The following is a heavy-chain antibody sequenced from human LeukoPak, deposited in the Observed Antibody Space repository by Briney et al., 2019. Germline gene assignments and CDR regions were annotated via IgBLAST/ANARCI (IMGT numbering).Heavy chain of an antibody. Sequence: GGSLRLSCAASGFTLSSYSMNWVRQAPGKGLEWVSYISSTSSSIYYADSVKGRFTISRDNSKNTLYLQMNSLRAEDTAVYYCAKSGYNRFDYWGQGTLVTVSS. CDR2: ISSTSSSI. CDR3: AKSGYNRFDY. V-gene: IGHV3-48*01. J-gene: IGHJ4*02. CDR1: GFTLSSYS. D-gene: IGHD5-24*01.